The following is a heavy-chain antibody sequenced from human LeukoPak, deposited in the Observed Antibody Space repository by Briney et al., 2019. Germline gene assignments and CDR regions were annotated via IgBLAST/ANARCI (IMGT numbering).Heavy chain of an antibody. CDR1: GGSISSGGYY. J-gene: IGHJ6*02. CDR2: IYYSGST. CDR3: ASIVVTGTTYGMDV. Sequence: SQTLSLTCTVSGGSISSGGYYWSRIRQHPGKGLEWIGYIYYSGSTYYNPSLKSRVTISVDTSKNQFSLKLSSVTAADTAVYYCASIVVTGTTYGMDVWGQGTTVTVSS. D-gene: IGHD1-7*01. V-gene: IGHV4-31*03.